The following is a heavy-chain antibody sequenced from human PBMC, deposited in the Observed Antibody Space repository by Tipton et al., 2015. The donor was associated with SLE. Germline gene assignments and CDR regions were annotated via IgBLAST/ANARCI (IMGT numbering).Heavy chain of an antibody. J-gene: IGHJ4*02. V-gene: IGHV4-34*01. D-gene: IGHD2-2*01. CDR3: ASRYCSSTSCTYYFDY. CDR1: GGSFSGYY. Sequence: TLSLTCAVYGGSFSGYYWSWIRQPPGKGLEWIGEINHSGSTNYNPSLKSRVTISVDTSKNQFSLKLSSVTAADTAVYYCASRYCSSTSCTYYFDYWGQGTLVTVSS. CDR2: INHSGST.